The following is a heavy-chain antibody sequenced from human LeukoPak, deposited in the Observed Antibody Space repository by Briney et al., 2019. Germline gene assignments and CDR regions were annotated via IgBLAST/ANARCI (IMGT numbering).Heavy chain of an antibody. D-gene: IGHD1-14*01. V-gene: IGHV3-53*01. CDR3: AREALTRTNTWIPYGMDV. CDR1: GLIVSSNY. Sequence: GGSLRLSCAASGLIVSSNYMGWVRQAPGKGLDWVSVIYSDATASTYYADSVKGRFTISRDNSKNMVFLQMNRLRADDTAVYYCAREALTRTNTWIPYGMDVWGQGTTVTVSS. J-gene: IGHJ6*02. CDR2: IYSDATAST.